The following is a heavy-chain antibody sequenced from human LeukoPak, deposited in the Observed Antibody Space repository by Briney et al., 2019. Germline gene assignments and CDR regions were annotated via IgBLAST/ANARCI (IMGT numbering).Heavy chain of an antibody. CDR1: GGSISSSSYY. D-gene: IGHD2-15*01. CDR3: AGGQGWHFDL. CDR2: IKHDGSEE. J-gene: IGHJ2*01. Sequence: ETLSLTCTVSGGSISSSSYYWGWIRQPPGKGLEWVADIKHDGSEEHYVASVEGRFTISRDNAKLYLQMNSLRAEDTAVYYCAGGQGWHFDLWGRGTLITVSS. V-gene: IGHV3-7*01.